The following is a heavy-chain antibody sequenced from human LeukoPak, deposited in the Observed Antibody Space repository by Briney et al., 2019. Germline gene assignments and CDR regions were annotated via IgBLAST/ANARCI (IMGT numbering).Heavy chain of an antibody. J-gene: IGHJ4*02. V-gene: IGHV4-30-4*01. CDR2: IYCSGST. D-gene: IGHD3-22*01. CDR3: VTYYYGSSAPKRNY. Sequence: PSETLSLTCTVSGGSISSGDYYWSWIRQPPGRGLEWIGYIYCSGSTYYNPSLKSRVTISVDTSKNQFSLKLSSVTAADTAVYYCVTYYYGSSAPKRNYWGQGILVTVSS. CDR1: GGSISSGDYY.